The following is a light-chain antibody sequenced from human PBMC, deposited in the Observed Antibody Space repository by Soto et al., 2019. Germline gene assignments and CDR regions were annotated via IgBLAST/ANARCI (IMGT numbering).Light chain of an antibody. CDR3: QKYNSVPFT. V-gene: IGKV1-27*01. CDR2: AAS. Sequence: DIPMTQSPSSLSASVGERVTITCRASQGISNYLAWYQQKPGKAPKLLIYAASTLQSGVPSRFSASGSGTYFTLTISSLQPEDVATYYCQKYNSVPFTFAPGTKVEIK. CDR1: QGISNY. J-gene: IGKJ3*01.